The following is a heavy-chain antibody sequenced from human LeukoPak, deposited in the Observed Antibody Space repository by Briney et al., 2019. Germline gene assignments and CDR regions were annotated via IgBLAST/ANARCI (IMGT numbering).Heavy chain of an antibody. J-gene: IGHJ1*01. CDR2: ISAYNGNT. Sequence: ASVKVSFKASGYTFTSYGISWVRQAPGQGLEWMGWISAYNGNTNYAQKLQGRVTMTTDTSTSTAYMELRSLRSDDTAVYYCAREGYSGSYRAEYFQHWGQGTLVTVSS. CDR3: AREGYSGSYRAEYFQH. CDR1: GYTFTSYG. D-gene: IGHD1-26*01. V-gene: IGHV1-18*01.